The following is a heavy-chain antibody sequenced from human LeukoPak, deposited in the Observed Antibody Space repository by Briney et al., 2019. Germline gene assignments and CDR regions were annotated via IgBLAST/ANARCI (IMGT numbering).Heavy chain of an antibody. D-gene: IGHD2-15*01. V-gene: IGHV4-59*08. CDR1: GGSISGHY. J-gene: IGHJ4*02. CDR3: ARYYCSVQRRYHFDY. CDR2: IHYSGRA. Sequence: PSETLSLTCTVSGGSISGHYWSWIRQPPGKGLEWIAYIHYSGRAGYNPSLESRVSTSVDTSKNQFSLNLNFVTAADTAVYYCARYYCSVQRRYHFDYWGQGALVTVSS.